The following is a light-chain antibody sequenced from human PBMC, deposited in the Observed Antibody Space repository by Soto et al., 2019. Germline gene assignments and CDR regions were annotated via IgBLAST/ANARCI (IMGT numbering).Light chain of an antibody. J-gene: IGKJ4*01. CDR2: DAV. Sequence: DTGLTQSLATLSLSPEERATLSCRASQSISTYLAWYQQKPGQAPRLLIYDAVNRATGIPARFSGSGSGTDFTLIIDSLAPEDFAVYYCQQRINWPLTFGGGTKVDI. CDR3: QQRINWPLT. V-gene: IGKV3-11*01. CDR1: QSISTY.